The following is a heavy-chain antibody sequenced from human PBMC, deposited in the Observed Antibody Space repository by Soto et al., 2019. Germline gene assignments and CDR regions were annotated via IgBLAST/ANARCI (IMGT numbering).Heavy chain of an antibody. V-gene: IGHV4-39*01. CDR2: IYYSGST. J-gene: IGHJ6*02. D-gene: IGHD3-3*01. Sequence: SETLSLTCTVSGGSISSSSYYWGWIRQPPGKGLEWIGSIYYSGSTHYNPSLKSRVTISVDTSKNQFSLKLSSVTAADTAVYYCARLEAYYDFWSGSLWGDGMDVWGQGTTVTVSS. CDR3: ARLEAYYDFWSGSLWGDGMDV. CDR1: GGSISSSSYY.